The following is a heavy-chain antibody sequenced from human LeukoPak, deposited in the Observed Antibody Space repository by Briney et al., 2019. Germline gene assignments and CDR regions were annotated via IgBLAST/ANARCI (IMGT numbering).Heavy chain of an antibody. CDR2: IYYRGST. CDR3: VRVQADGHSDI. V-gene: IGHV4-59*01. Sequence: SETLSLTCTISGGSISNYHWSWIRQPPGKGLGWIGYIYYRGSTKYNPSLESRVTISVDMSKNQFSLKLNSVTAADTAVYYCVRVQADGHSDIWGQGTMVTVPS. D-gene: IGHD5-24*01. CDR1: GGSISNYH. J-gene: IGHJ3*02.